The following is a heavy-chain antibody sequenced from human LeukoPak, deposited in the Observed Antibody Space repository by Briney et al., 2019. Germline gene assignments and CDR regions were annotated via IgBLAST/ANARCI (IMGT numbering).Heavy chain of an antibody. J-gene: IGHJ4*02. CDR2: ICYSGST. V-gene: IGHV4-39*01. CDR3: ARAAYCGGDCYLFDY. Sequence: PSETLSLTCTVSSDSIYSSNYYWGWIRQPPGKGLEWIGSICYSGSTYYNSSLKSRVTISVDTSKNQFSLKLSSLTAADTAVYYCARAAYCGGDCYLFDYWGQGTVVIVFS. D-gene: IGHD2-21*02. CDR1: SDSIYSSNYY.